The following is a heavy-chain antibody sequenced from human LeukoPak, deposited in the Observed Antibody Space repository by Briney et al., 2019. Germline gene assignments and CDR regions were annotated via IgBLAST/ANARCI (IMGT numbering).Heavy chain of an antibody. D-gene: IGHD3-22*01. Sequence: ASVKVSCKASGYTFTGYYMHWVRQAPGQGREWMGWINPNSGGTNYAQKFQGRVTMTRDTSISTAYMELSRLRSDDTAVYYCARVHSSGHLGRSNENTFDYWGQGTLVTVSS. J-gene: IGHJ4*02. CDR1: GYTFTGYY. CDR2: INPNSGGT. V-gene: IGHV1-2*02. CDR3: ARVHSSGHLGRSNENTFDY.